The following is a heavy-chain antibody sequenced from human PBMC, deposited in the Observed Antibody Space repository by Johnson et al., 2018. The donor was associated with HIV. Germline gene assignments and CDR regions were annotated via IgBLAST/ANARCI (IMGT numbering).Heavy chain of an antibody. V-gene: IGHV3-30*04. J-gene: IGHJ3*02. CDR3: TREVHIVVVSTFRWASDI. Sequence: QMLLVESGGGVVQPGRSLRLSCAASGFTFSTFPMHWVRQAPGKGLEWVAIISYYGSNKYYADSVKVRFTISRDNSKNTPYLKMNNLRPEDTAVYYSTREVHIVVVSTFRWASDIWGQGTMVTVYS. CDR1: GFTFSTFP. D-gene: IGHD2-21*01. CDR2: ISYYGSNK.